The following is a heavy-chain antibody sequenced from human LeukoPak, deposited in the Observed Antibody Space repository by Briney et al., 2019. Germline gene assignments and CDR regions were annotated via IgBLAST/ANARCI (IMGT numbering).Heavy chain of an antibody. V-gene: IGHV4-30-4*01. CDR2: IYYSGTT. D-gene: IGHD2-8*01. CDR1: GGSISSADYY. CDR3: ARRTSSPFDY. Sequence: KTSETLSLTCSVSGGSISSADYYWSWIRQPPGKGLEWIGYIYYSGTTYYNPSLKSRVTISVDMSRNQFSLKLSSVTAAGTAVYYCARRTSSPFDYWGQGTLVTVSS. J-gene: IGHJ4*02.